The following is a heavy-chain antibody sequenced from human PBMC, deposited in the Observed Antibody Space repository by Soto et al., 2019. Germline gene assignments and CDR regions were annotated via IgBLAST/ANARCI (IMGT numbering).Heavy chain of an antibody. CDR1: GYTFTSYA. D-gene: IGHD3-3*01. J-gene: IGHJ4*02. V-gene: IGHV1-3*01. Sequence: GASVKVSCKASGYTFTSYAMHWVRQAPGQRLEWMGWINAGNGNTKYSQKFQGRVTITRDTSASTAYMELSSLRSEDTAVYYCARDGGPYYDFWSGYYGYYFDYWGQGTLVTVYS. CDR3: ARDGGPYYDFWSGYYGYYFDY. CDR2: INAGNGNT.